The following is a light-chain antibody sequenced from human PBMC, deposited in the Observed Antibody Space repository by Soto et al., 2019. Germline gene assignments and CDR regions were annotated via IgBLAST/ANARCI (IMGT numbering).Light chain of an antibody. CDR3: SSYASSTTLDVL. J-gene: IGLJ2*01. CDR2: SNN. CDR1: SSNIGSYT. V-gene: IGLV1-44*01. Sequence: QSVLTQPPSASGTPGQRVTISCSGSSSNIGSYTVNWYLQLPGTTPKLLIYSNNQRPSGVPDRFSGSKSGTSASLAISGLQSGDEADYYCSSYASSTTLDVLFGGGTKLTVL.